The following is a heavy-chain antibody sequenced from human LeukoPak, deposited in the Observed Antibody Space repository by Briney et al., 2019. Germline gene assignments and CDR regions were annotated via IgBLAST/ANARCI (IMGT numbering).Heavy chain of an antibody. CDR2: IIPIFGTA. CDR1: GGTFSSYA. CDR3: ARSPYQYYGSRSLDY. V-gene: IGHV1-69*05. Sequence: GASVKVSCKASGGTFSSYAISWVRQAPGQGLEWMGGIIPIFGTANYAQKFQGRVTITRDTSASTAYMELSSLKSEDMAVYYCARSPYQYYGSRSLDYWGQGTLVTVSS. J-gene: IGHJ4*02. D-gene: IGHD3-10*01.